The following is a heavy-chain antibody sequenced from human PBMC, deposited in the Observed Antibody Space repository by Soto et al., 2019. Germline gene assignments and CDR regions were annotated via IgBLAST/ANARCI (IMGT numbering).Heavy chain of an antibody. D-gene: IGHD3-16*01. V-gene: IGHV3-30*18. CDR2: ISDDGSNK. J-gene: IGHJ4*02. CDR3: AKVGEEGGGSSPRYGSY. Sequence: GGSLRLSCAASGFTFSSYGMHWVRQAPGKGLEWVAVISDDGSNKYYADSVKGRFTISRDNSKNTLYLQMNSLRAEDPAVYYCAKVGEEGGGSSPRYGSYWGQGTLVTVSS. CDR1: GFTFSSYG.